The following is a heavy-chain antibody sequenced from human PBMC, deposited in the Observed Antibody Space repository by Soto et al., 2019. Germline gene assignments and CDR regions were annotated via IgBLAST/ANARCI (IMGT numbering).Heavy chain of an antibody. Sequence: SETLSLTCTVSGGSISSSSYYWGWIRQPPGKGLEWIGSIYYSGSTYYNPSLKSRVTIFVDTSKNQFSLKLSSVTAADTAVYYCARHLQDRYYDYVWGSFPLRYFDYWGQGTLVTVSS. J-gene: IGHJ4*02. CDR3: ARHLQDRYYDYVWGSFPLRYFDY. V-gene: IGHV4-39*01. CDR2: IYYSGST. D-gene: IGHD3-16*01. CDR1: GGSISSSSYY.